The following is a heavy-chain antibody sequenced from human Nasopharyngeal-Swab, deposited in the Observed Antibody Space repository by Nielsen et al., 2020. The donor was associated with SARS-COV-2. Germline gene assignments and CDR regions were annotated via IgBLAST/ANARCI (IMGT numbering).Heavy chain of an antibody. CDR2: IGTAGDT. CDR1: GFTFSSYD. CDR3: ARDRERTFDY. J-gene: IGHJ4*02. Sequence: GASLKISCAASGFTFSSYDMHWVRQATGKGLEWVSAIGTAGDTYYPGSVKGRFTISRENAKNSLYLQMNSLRAGDTAVYYCARDRERTFDYWGQGTLVTVSS. D-gene: IGHD1-26*01. V-gene: IGHV3-13*01.